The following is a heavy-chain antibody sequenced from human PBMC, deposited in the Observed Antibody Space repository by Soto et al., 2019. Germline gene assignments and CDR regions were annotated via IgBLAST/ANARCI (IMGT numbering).Heavy chain of an antibody. CDR2: ISSSSSTI. Sequence: SGGSLRLSCAASGFTFSSYSMNWVRQAPGKGLEWVSYISSSSSTIYYADSVKGRFTISRDNAKNSLYLQMYSLRAEDTAVYYCATDRSVAATENYYYGMDVWRQGTTVNVSS. CDR3: ATDRSVAATENYYYGMDV. V-gene: IGHV3-48*01. D-gene: IGHD2-15*01. J-gene: IGHJ6*02. CDR1: GFTFSSYS.